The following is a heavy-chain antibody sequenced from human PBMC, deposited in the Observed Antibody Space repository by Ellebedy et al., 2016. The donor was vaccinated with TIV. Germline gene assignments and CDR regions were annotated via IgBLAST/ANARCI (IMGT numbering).Heavy chain of an antibody. CDR2: INQDGSER. Sequence: PGGSLRLSCVASGFSFSGYWMTWVRQAPGKGLEWVANINQDGSERYYVDSVKGRFTISRDNANNSLYLQVNTLRVEETAVYYCVRDGAYGDYSPGYYGLNVWGQGTTVTVSS. CDR3: VRDGAYGDYSPGYYGLNV. CDR1: GFSFSGYW. J-gene: IGHJ6*02. D-gene: IGHD4-17*01. V-gene: IGHV3-7*03.